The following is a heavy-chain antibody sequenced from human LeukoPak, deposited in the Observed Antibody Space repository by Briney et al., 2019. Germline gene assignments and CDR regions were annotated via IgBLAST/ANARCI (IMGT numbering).Heavy chain of an antibody. D-gene: IGHD6-19*01. CDR2: TYFGGSA. Sequence: PSETLSLTCTVSGGSIRSSSSYYWGWIRQPPGKGLEWIGSTYFGGSAHYNPSLRSRVTISVDSSKNQFSLGVTSVTAADTAVYFCASREPGITVPGRHWGQGALVTVSS. V-gene: IGHV4-39*01. CDR3: ASREPGITVPGRH. J-gene: IGHJ4*02. CDR1: GGSIRSSSSYY.